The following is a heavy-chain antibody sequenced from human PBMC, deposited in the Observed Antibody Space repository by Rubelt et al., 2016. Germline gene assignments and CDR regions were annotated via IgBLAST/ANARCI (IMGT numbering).Heavy chain of an antibody. V-gene: IGHV3-23*01. CDR3: ARDGAASAMDLDC. CDR1: RFTFSSYA. J-gene: IGHJ4*02. D-gene: IGHD6-13*01. CDR2: INSDGSST. Sequence: EVQLLESGGDLVQPGGSLRLSCVASRFTFSSYAMSWVRQAPGKGLEWVSGINSDGSSTNYADSVKGRFTISRDNARNTLYLQMNSLRAEDTAIYYCARDGAASAMDLDCWGQGTLVTVSS.